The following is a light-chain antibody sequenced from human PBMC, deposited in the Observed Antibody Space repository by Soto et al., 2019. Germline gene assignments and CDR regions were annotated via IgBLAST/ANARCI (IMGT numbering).Light chain of an antibody. CDR2: GAS. CDR3: QQYGSSPWT. V-gene: IGKV3-20*01. CDR1: QSVSSSY. J-gene: IGKJ1*01. Sequence: EIVLTQSPGTLSLSPGERATLSCRASQSVSSSYLAWYQQKPGQAPRLLIFGASSRATGIPDRFSGSGSGTDFTLTISRLEPEDFEMYYCQQYGSSPWTFGQGTKVDIK.